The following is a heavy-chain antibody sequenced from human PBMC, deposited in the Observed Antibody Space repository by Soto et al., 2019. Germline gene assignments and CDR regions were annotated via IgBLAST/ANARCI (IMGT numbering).Heavy chain of an antibody. Sequence: PSETLSLTCTVSGGSISSYYWSWIRQPPGKGLEWIGYIYYSGSTNYNPSLKSRVTISVDTSKNQFSLKLSSVTAADTAVYYCARDSDYGDWSRPRPGYYDYYGMDVGGQGTTVTVSS. J-gene: IGHJ6*02. V-gene: IGHV4-59*01. CDR3: ARDSDYGDWSRPRPGYYDYYGMDV. CDR1: GGSISSYY. CDR2: IYYSGST. D-gene: IGHD4-17*01.